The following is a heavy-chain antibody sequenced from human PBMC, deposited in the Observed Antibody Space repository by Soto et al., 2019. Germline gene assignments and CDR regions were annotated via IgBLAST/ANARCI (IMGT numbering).Heavy chain of an antibody. CDR1: GGTFRNYA. CDR3: ARGRYCSGGSCYSSFDI. CDR2: IIPIFATA. Sequence: QVQLVQSGAEVKKPGSSVKFSCKASGGTFRNYAISWVRQAPGQGLEWMGGIIPIFATANYAQKFQGRVTINADESTSTAYMELSSLRSEDTAVYYCARGRYCSGGSCYSSFDIWGQGTMVTVSS. D-gene: IGHD2-15*01. V-gene: IGHV1-69*01. J-gene: IGHJ3*02.